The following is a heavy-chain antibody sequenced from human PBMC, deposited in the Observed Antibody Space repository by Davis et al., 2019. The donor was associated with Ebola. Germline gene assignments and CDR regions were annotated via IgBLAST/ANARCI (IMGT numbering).Heavy chain of an antibody. J-gene: IGHJ6*02. CDR1: GFTFSNYW. V-gene: IGHV3-7*01. Sequence: GESLKISCGASGFTFSNYWMTWVRQAPGKGLEWVANIKQDGSDKYYADSVKGRFTISRDNSKNTLYLQMNSLRAEDTAVYYCAKSVYDPPDVWGQGTTVTVSS. CDR2: IKQDGSDK. D-gene: IGHD5/OR15-5a*01. CDR3: AKSVYDPPDV.